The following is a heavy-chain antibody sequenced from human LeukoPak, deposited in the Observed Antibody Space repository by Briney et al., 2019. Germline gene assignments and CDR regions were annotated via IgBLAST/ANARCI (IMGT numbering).Heavy chain of an antibody. CDR3: ATHSPYSSSWYDDY. D-gene: IGHD6-13*01. CDR2: IIPILGIA. V-gene: IGHV1-69*10. J-gene: IGHJ4*02. CDR1: GGTLSSYA. Sequence: SVKVSCKASGGTLSSYAISWVQQAPGQGLEWMGWIIPILGIANYAQKFQGRVTITADKSTSTAYMELSSLRSEDTAVYYCATHSPYSSSWYDDYWGQGTLVTVSS.